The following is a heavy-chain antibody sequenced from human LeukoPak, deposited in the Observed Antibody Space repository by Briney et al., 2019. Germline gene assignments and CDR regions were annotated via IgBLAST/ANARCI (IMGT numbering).Heavy chain of an antibody. CDR3: AKLLGTATTYDS. CDR1: GFTLSGNW. Sequence: PGGSLTLSCEASGFTLSGNWMSWVRQAPGKGLEWVASINPDGSQKLYVDSAKGRFTISRDNTKSSLYLQMNSLGAEDTAMYYCAKLLGTATTYDSWGQGTRVTVSS. V-gene: IGHV3-7*01. J-gene: IGHJ4*02. CDR2: INPDGSQK. D-gene: IGHD5-24*01.